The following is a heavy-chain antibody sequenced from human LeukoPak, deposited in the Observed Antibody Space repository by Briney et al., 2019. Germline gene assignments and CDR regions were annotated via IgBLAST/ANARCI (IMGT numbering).Heavy chain of an antibody. CDR2: FDPEDGET. Sequence: ASVKVSCKVSGYTLTELSMHWVRQAPGKGLEWMGGFDPEDGETIYAQKFQGRVTMTEDTSTDTAYMELSSLRSGDTAVYYCAIRSGCSSSWYAMDYWGQGTLVTVSS. J-gene: IGHJ4*02. CDR1: GYTLTELS. CDR3: AIRSGCSSSWYAMDY. D-gene: IGHD6-13*01. V-gene: IGHV1-24*01.